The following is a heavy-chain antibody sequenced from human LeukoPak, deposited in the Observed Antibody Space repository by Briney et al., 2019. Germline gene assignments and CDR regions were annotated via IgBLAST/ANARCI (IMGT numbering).Heavy chain of an antibody. CDR1: GGSISSSNNY. V-gene: IGHV4-39*01. CDR3: VRHIANGDYLNY. J-gene: IGHJ4*02. Sequence: PSETLSLTYTVSGGSISSSNNYWGWIRQPPGKGLEWIGSISYSGSTNYNPSLKSRVTISVDMSKNQFSLKVSSVTATDTAVYYCVRHIANGDYLNYWGQGTLVTVSS. CDR2: ISYSGST. D-gene: IGHD4-17*01.